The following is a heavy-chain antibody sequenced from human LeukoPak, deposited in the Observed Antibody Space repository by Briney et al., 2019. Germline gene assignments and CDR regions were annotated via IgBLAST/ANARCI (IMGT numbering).Heavy chain of an antibody. Sequence: LETLSLTCTVSGVSISIYYWSWVRQPPGKGLEWIGYIYNSGSTIYNPSLKSRATISADTSKNQFSLQLSSVTAADTAVYYCVRDRELNYWGQGTLVTVSS. D-gene: IGHD1-7*01. V-gene: IGHV4-59*01. CDR2: IYNSGST. CDR3: VRDRELNY. CDR1: GVSISIYY. J-gene: IGHJ4*02.